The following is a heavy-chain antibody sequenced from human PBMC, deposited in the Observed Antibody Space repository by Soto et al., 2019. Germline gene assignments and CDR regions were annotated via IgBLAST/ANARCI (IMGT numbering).Heavy chain of an antibody. Sequence: PSVKVSCKASGYTFTSYAMHWVRQAPGQRLEWMGWINAGNGNTKYSQKFQGRVTITRDTSASTAYMELSSLRSEDTAVYYCARHSSSSVYYYYYMDVWGKGTTVTVSS. CDR2: INAGNGNT. J-gene: IGHJ6*03. CDR3: ARHSSSSVYYYYYMDV. V-gene: IGHV1-3*01. D-gene: IGHD6-6*01. CDR1: GYTFTSYA.